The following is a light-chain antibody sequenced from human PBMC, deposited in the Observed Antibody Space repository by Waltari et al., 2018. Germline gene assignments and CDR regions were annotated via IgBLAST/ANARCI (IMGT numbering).Light chain of an antibody. CDR3: QQYFRAPYT. CDR2: GAC. J-gene: IGKJ2*01. Sequence: DIEMPPSPDSLAASLGETATLNCQSSQNVLHSPNNKNHVAWYQQKPRQPSNLLIYGACTRDSGVPDRLSVSVSGTDFTRTISSMQAEDVAVYYWQQYFRAPYTFGQGTKLEIK. CDR1: QNVLHSPNNKNH. V-gene: IGKV4-1*01.